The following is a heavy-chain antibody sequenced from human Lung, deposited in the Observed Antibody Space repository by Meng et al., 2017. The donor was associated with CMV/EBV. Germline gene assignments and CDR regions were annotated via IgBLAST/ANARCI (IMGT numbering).Heavy chain of an antibody. D-gene: IGHD4-11*01. CDR1: GYTFTDYY. V-gene: IGHV1-2*02. CDR3: ARDLKGTIVRTSGLYGMDV. Sequence: ASVXVSCKASGYTFTDYYILWVRQAPGQRLEWLGWFNPNSGGSNYAQKFQGRVTMTRDTSISTAYMEVSRLTSDDTAVYYCARDLKGTIVRTSGLYGMDVXGQGXTVTVSS. J-gene: IGHJ6*02. CDR2: FNPNSGGS.